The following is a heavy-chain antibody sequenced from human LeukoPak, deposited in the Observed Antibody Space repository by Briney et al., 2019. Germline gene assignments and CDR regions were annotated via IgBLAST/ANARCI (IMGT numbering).Heavy chain of an antibody. CDR1: GFTFSDYY. D-gene: IGHD4-17*01. CDR3: ARDLMRDYDFDY. Sequence: GGSLRLSCAASGFTFSDYYMSWIRQAPGKGLEWVSYISSSGSTIYYADSVKGRFTLPRDNAQNSLYLQMNSLRAKVTAVYYCARDLMRDYDFDYWGQRTLVTVSS. CDR2: ISSSGSTI. J-gene: IGHJ4*02. V-gene: IGHV3-11*04.